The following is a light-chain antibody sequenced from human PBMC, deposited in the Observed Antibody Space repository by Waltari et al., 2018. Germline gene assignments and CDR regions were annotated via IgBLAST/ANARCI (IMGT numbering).Light chain of an antibody. CDR1: SPNLGINP. CDR3: AAWDDSLNGWV. J-gene: IGLJ2*01. CDR2: ANN. V-gene: IGLV1-44*01. Sequence: QSVLTQPPSVSGTPGQRVTIPCSGRSPNLGINPGSWFLQSPGTAPKLLIYANNGRPSGVPDRFSGTKSGTSASLAISGLQSEDDATYYCAAWDDSLNGWVFGGGTKLTVL.